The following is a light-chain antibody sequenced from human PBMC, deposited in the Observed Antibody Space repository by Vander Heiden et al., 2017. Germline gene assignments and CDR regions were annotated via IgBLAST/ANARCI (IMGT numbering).Light chain of an antibody. CDR3: QQRGSTPIT. CDR1: QSISSY. J-gene: IGKJ5*01. CDR2: AAS. Sequence: DIQMTQSPSSLSASVGDRVTITCRASQSISSYLNWYQQKPGKAPKLLIYAASSLQSGVPSRFSGSGSGTDFTLTISRLQPEDFATYYCQQRGSTPITFGQGTRLEIK. V-gene: IGKV1-39*01.